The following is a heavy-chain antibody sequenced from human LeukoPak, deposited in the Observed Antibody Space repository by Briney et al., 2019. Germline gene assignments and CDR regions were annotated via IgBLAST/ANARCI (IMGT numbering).Heavy chain of an antibody. J-gene: IGHJ6*03. D-gene: IGHD2-15*01. Sequence: GASVKVSCKASGYTLTSYDINWVRQATGQGLEWMGWMNPNSGNTGYAQKFQGRVTITRNTSISTAYMELSSLRSEDTAVYYCARGAATNYYYYMDVWGKGTTVTVSS. CDR3: ARGAATNYYYYMDV. V-gene: IGHV1-8*03. CDR1: GYTLTSYD. CDR2: MNPNSGNT.